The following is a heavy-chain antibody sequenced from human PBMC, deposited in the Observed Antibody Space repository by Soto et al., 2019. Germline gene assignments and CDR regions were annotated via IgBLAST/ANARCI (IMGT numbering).Heavy chain of an antibody. CDR1: GFTFSSYA. V-gene: IGHV3-23*01. CDR2: ISGSGGST. D-gene: IGHD3-10*01. CDR3: AKDSPYASRITMVRGPLSAFDY. J-gene: IGHJ4*02. Sequence: VQLLESGGGLVQPGGSLRLSCAASGFTFSSYAMSWVRQAPGKGLEWVSAISGSGGSTYYADSVKGRFTISRDNSKNTLYLQMNSLRAEDTAVYYCAKDSPYASRITMVRGPLSAFDYWGQGTLVTVSS.